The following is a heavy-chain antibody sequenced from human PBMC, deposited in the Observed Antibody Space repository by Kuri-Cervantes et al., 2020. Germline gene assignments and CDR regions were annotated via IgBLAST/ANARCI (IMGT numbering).Heavy chain of an antibody. CDR3: ARVMVGYRDSGLLDY. CDR2: ISPYNGAT. Sequence: ASVKVSCKASGYLFLTKSISWVRQAPGQGPAWLGWISPYNGATKYSQTVQDRLTVTTDASTTTAYMELRNLTSDDTAVYYCARVMVGYRDSGLLDYWGQGTLVTVSS. V-gene: IGHV1-18*01. J-gene: IGHJ4*02. CDR1: GYLFLTKS. D-gene: IGHD2-8*01.